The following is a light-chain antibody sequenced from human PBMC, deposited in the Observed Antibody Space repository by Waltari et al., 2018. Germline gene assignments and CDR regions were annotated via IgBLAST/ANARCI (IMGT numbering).Light chain of an antibody. Sequence: EIVMTQSPATLSVSPGERVTLSCRATQSVGSKLAWYQQKPGQVPRLLIYDASARATGVPARFSGSGSGTEFTLTINNLQSEDFAVYYCQQYNNWPPTWTFGQGTKVEIK. CDR2: DAS. J-gene: IGKJ1*01. CDR3: QQYNNWPPTWT. V-gene: IGKV3D-15*01. CDR1: QSVGSK.